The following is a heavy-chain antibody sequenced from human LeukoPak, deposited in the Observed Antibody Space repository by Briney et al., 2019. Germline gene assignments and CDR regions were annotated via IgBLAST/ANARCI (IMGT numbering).Heavy chain of an antibody. CDR3: ARDRRCSSTSCSNGLMDV. V-gene: IGHV3-21*01. Sequence: GGSLRLSCAPSGFTFSSYSMNWVRQAPGKGLEWVSSISSSSSYIYYADSVKGRFTISRDNAKNSLYLQMNSLRAEDTAVYYCARDRRCSSTSCSNGLMDVWGKGTTVTVSS. CDR1: GFTFSSYS. J-gene: IGHJ6*03. CDR2: ISSSSSYI. D-gene: IGHD2-2*01.